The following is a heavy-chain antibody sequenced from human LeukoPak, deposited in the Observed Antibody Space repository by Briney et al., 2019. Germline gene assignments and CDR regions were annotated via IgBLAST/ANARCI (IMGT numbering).Heavy chain of an antibody. Sequence: PGGSLRLSCAPSGFTFSTYEMNSVRPAPAKGLEWVSYISSSGSTIYYADSVKGRYTISRDNAKNSLYLQMNSLRAEDTAVYYCARVCSSGRLIWGQGTMVTVSS. J-gene: IGHJ3*02. CDR1: GFTFSTYE. V-gene: IGHV3-48*03. CDR2: ISSSGSTI. D-gene: IGHD6-19*01. CDR3: ARVCSSGRLI.